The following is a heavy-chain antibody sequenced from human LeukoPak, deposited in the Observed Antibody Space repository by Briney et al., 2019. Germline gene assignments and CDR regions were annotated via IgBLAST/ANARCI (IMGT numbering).Heavy chain of an antibody. D-gene: IGHD3-10*01. CDR2: ISAYNGNT. CDR3: TRGPEWFGVNVDY. J-gene: IGHJ4*02. CDR1: GYIYTSYG. Sequence: GGSVKVSCKASGYIYTSYGINWVRQAPGQGLEWMGWISAYNGNTKYAQKLQGRVTMTTDTSTSTAHMELRSLRTDDTAVYYCTRGPEWFGVNVDYWGQGTLDTVSS. V-gene: IGHV1-18*01.